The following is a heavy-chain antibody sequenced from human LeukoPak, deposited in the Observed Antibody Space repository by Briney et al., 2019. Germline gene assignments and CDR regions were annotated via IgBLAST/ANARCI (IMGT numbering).Heavy chain of an antibody. CDR3: ARQGRQRLVVVGETYFDY. CDR1: GYPFTNHW. Sequence: GESLKISCKGSGYPFTNHWIGWVRPMPGKGLEWMGIIYPSDSDTRYSPSFQGQVTISADKSISTAYLQWSSLKASDTAMYYCARQGRQRLVVVGETYFDYWGQGTLVTVSS. J-gene: IGHJ4*02. CDR2: IYPSDSDT. D-gene: IGHD6-19*01. V-gene: IGHV5-51*01.